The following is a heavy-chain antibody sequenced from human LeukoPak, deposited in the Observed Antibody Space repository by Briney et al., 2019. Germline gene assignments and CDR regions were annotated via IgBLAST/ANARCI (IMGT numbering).Heavy chain of an antibody. J-gene: IGHJ2*01. CDR3: AASTEPIHRYSAGVVPTYWYFDL. D-gene: IGHD1-14*01. Sequence: SVKVSCKASGFTFTSSAMQWVRQARGQRLEWIGWVVVGSGNTNYAQKFQERVTITRDMSTSTAYMELSSLRSEDTAVYYCAASTEPIHRYSAGVVPTYWYFDLWGRGTLVTVSS. V-gene: IGHV1-58*02. CDR1: GFTFTSSA. CDR2: VVVGSGNT.